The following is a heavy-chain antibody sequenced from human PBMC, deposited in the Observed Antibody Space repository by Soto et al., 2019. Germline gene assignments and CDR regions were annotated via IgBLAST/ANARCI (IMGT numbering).Heavy chain of an antibody. V-gene: IGHV4-30-2*01. J-gene: IGHJ5*02. CDR1: GDSYSISTYS. Sequence: TLSLTCNMSGDSYSISTYSWSWIRQPPGKALQWIGFIYQSGVTSYNPSLASRVSISLDRSNNQCSLKLKSVTAADTAVYFCAGMPYTSGLRFDPWGPGTLVTVPS. D-gene: IGHD1-1*01. CDR3: AGMPYTSGLRFDP. CDR2: IYQSGVT.